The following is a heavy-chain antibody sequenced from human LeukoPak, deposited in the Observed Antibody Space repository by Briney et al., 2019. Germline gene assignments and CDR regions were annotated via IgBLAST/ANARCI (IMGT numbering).Heavy chain of an antibody. CDR1: GFTFSYYT. J-gene: IGHJ4*02. CDR3: ARQNSGGYVDY. V-gene: IGHV3-48*01. Sequence: GGSLRLSCAASGFTFSYYTMNWVRQAPGKGLEWVSYISSSSTTIYYADSVKGRFTVSRDNAKNSLYLQMNSLRADDTAVCYCARQNSGGYVDYWGQGTLVTVSS. CDR2: ISSSSTTI. D-gene: IGHD1-26*01.